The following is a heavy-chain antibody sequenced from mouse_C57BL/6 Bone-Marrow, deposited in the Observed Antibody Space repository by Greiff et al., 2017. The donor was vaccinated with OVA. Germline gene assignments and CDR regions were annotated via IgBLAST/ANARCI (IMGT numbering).Heavy chain of an antibody. V-gene: IGHV14-4*01. CDR2: IDPENGDT. J-gene: IGHJ4*01. CDR3: TTWATMVTTMDY. Sequence: EVKVVESGAELVRPGASVKLSCTASGFNIKDDYMHWVKQRPEQGLEWIGWIDPENGDTEYASKFQGKATITADTSSNTAYLQLSSLTSEDTAVYYCTTWATMVTTMDYWGQGTSVTVSS. D-gene: IGHD2-2*01. CDR1: GFNIKDDY.